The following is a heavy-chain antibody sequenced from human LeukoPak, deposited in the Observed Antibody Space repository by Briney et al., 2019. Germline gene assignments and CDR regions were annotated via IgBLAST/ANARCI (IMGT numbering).Heavy chain of an antibody. Sequence: PSETLSLTCAVYGGSFSGYYWSWIRQPPGKGLEWIGEINHSVSTNYNPSLKSRVTISVDTSKNQFSLKLSSVTAADTAVYYCARSFTPSFDYWGQGTLVTVSS. J-gene: IGHJ4*02. CDR3: ARSFTPSFDY. CDR2: INHSVST. CDR1: GGSFSGYY. V-gene: IGHV4-34*01.